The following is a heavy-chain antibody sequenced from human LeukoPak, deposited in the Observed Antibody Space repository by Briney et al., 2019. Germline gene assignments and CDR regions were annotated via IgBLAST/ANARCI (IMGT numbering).Heavy chain of an antibody. J-gene: IGHJ4*02. CDR1: GFTFRNHW. Sequence: GGSLSLSCAASGFTFRNHWMHWVRQTPGKGLVWVSRISSDGSSTTYADSVKGRFTIPRDNAKNTLYLQMNNLRAEDTAMYYCARDQRVTGRPDIDYWGQGTLVIVSS. D-gene: IGHD6-6*01. V-gene: IGHV3-74*03. CDR2: ISSDGSST. CDR3: ARDQRVTGRPDIDY.